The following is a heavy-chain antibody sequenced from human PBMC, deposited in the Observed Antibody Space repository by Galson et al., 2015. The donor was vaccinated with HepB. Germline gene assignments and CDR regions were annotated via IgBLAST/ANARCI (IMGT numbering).Heavy chain of an antibody. CDR2: IVVGSGNT. D-gene: IGHD3-10*01. J-gene: IGHJ4*02. V-gene: IGHV1-58*02. Sequence: SVKVSCKASGFTFTSSAMQWVRQARGQRLEWIGWIVVGSGNTNYAQKFQERVTITRDMSTSTAYMELSSLRSEDTAVYYCAALYYYGSGRGSGGAVDYWGQGTLVTVSS. CDR1: GFTFTSSA. CDR3: AALYYYGSGRGSGGAVDY.